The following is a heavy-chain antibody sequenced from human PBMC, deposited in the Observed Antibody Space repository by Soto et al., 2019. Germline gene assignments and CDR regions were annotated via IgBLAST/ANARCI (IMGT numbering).Heavy chain of an antibody. CDR3: AKDRTPVADYYFDY. Sequence: PXGSLKLSCVASGVTFSSYAMHWVRQAPGKGLEWVAVISGDGRDLYHADSVKGRFTISRDNSKKTLYLLMNSLRAEDTAVYYCAKDRTPVADYYFDYWGQGALVTVSS. CDR2: ISGDGRDL. CDR1: GVTFSSYA. V-gene: IGHV3-30*18. J-gene: IGHJ4*02. D-gene: IGHD6-19*01.